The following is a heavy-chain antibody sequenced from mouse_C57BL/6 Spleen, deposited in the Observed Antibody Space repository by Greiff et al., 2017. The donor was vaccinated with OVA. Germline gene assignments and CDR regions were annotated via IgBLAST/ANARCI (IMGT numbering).Heavy chain of an antibody. J-gene: IGHJ3*01. V-gene: IGHV1-69*01. Sequence: QVQLQQPGAELVMPGASVKLSCKASGYTFTSYWMHWVKQRPGQGLEWIGEIDPSDSYTNYNQKFKGKATLTVDKSASTAYMQLSSLTSEDAAVYYCARTVYYGRSDFDYWGQGTRVTVSA. CDR2: IDPSDSYT. D-gene: IGHD1-1*01. CDR1: GYTFTSYW. CDR3: ARTVYYGRSDFDY.